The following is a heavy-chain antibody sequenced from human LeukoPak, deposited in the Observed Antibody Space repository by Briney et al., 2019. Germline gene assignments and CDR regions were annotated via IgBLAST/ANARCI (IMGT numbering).Heavy chain of an antibody. CDR3: ARVAGYSSGWYGAFDP. CDR1: GFTFSSYG. D-gene: IGHD6-19*01. J-gene: IGHJ5*02. V-gene: IGHV3-30*03. Sequence: GGSLRLSCAASGFTFSSYGMHWVRQAPGKGLEWVAVISYDGSNKYYADSVKGRFTISRDNAKNSLYLQMNSLRAEDTAVYYCARVAGYSSGWYGAFDPWGQGTLVTVSS. CDR2: ISYDGSNK.